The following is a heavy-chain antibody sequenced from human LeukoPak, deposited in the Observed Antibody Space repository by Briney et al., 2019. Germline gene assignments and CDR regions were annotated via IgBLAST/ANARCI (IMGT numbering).Heavy chain of an antibody. CDR3: ARKAGPYSGYDPYLDY. D-gene: IGHD5-12*01. CDR2: IYYSGST. Sequence: SETLSLTCTVSGGSISSYYWSWIRQPPRKGLEWIGYIYYSGSTNYNPSLKSRVTISVDTSKNQFSLKLSSVTAADTAVYYCARKAGPYSGYDPYLDYWGQGTLVTVSS. CDR1: GGSISSYY. V-gene: IGHV4-59*01. J-gene: IGHJ4*02.